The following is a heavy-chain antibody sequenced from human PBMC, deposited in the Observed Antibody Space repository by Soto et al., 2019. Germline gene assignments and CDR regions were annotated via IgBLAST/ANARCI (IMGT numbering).Heavy chain of an antibody. Sequence: SETLSLTCAVYGGSFSGYYWSWIRQPPGKGLEWIGEINHSGSTNYNPSLKSRVTISVDTSKNQFSLKLSSVTAADTAVYYCASTSLIVVAATYQSRGRRKYAFDIWGQGTMVTVSS. CDR2: INHSGST. CDR3: ASTSLIVVAATYQSRGRRKYAFDI. CDR1: GGSFSGYY. V-gene: IGHV4-34*01. D-gene: IGHD2-15*01. J-gene: IGHJ3*02.